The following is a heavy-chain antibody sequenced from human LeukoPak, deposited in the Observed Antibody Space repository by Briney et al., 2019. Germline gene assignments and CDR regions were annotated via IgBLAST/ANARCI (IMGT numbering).Heavy chain of an antibody. J-gene: IGHJ4*02. V-gene: IGHV3-7*05. CDR3: AKNNGWFHLAQ. D-gene: IGHD6-19*01. CDR1: GFSFSGSA. CDR2: IKTDGSET. Sequence: PGGSLRLSCAASGFSFSGSAMHWVRQASGKGLEWVGHIKTDGSETYYVDSLKGRFSISRDNTNNALYLQMNSLRVEDTAVYYCAKNNGWFHLAQWGQGTLVTVSS.